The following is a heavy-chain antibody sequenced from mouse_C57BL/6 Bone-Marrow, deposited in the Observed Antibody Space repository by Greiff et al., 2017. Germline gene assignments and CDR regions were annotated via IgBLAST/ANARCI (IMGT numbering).Heavy chain of an antibody. D-gene: IGHD1-1*01. Sequence: EVQGVESGGGLVKPGGSLKLSCAASGFTFSSYAMSWVRQTPEKRLEWVATISDGGSYTYYPDNVKGRFTISRDNAKNNLYLQMSHLKSEDTAMYYCARDGYYYDSSYTWFAYWGQGTLVTVSA. CDR3: ARDGYYYDSSYTWFAY. J-gene: IGHJ3*01. CDR1: GFTFSSYA. CDR2: ISDGGSYT. V-gene: IGHV5-4*01.